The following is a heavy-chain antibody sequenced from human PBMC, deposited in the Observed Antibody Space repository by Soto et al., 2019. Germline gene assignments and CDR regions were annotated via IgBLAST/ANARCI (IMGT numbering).Heavy chain of an antibody. CDR3: AREIAAPIAARNRGNWFDP. CDR1: GYTFTSYD. Sequence: ASVKVSCKASGYTFTSYDINWVRQATGQGLEWMGWMNPNSGNTGYAQKFQGRVTMTRNTSISTAYMELSSLRSEDTAVYYCAREIAAPIAARNRGNWFDPWGQGTLVTVS. V-gene: IGHV1-8*01. J-gene: IGHJ5*02. D-gene: IGHD6-6*01. CDR2: MNPNSGNT.